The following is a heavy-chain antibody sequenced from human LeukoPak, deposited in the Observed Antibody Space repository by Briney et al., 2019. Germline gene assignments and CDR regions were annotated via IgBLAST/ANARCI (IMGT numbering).Heavy chain of an antibody. CDR1: GFTFSSYA. CDR3: ARGNYYYDSSGYSAEYFQH. D-gene: IGHD3-22*01. J-gene: IGHJ1*01. V-gene: IGHV3-30*04. Sequence: GGSLRLSCAASGFTFSSYAMHWVRQAPGKGLEWVAVISYDGSNKYYADSVKGRFTISRDNSKNTLYLQMNSLRAEDTAVYYCARGNYYYDSSGYSAEYFQHWGQGTLVTVSS. CDR2: ISYDGSNK.